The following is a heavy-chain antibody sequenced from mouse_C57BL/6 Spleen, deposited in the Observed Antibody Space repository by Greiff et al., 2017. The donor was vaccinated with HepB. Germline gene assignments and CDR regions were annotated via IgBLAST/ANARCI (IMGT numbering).Heavy chain of an antibody. Sequence: EVHLVESGGGLVQPKGSLKLSCAASGFSFNTYAMNWVRQAPGKGLEWVARIRRKSNNYATYYADSVKDRFTISRDDSESMLYLQMNNLKTEDTAMYYCVRENDYHFAYWGQGTLVTVSA. J-gene: IGHJ3*01. D-gene: IGHD2-4*01. V-gene: IGHV10-1*01. CDR3: VRENDYHFAY. CDR2: IRRKSNNYAT. CDR1: GFSFNTYA.